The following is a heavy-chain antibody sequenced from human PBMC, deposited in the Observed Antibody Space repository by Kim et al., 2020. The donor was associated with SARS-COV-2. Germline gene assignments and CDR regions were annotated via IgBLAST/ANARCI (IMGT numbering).Heavy chain of an antibody. CDR3: ATYGGY. Sequence: SETLSLTCTVSGGPINSSGYYWGWIRQPPGKGLEWIGSIYYSGSTYYSPSLKSRVTISVDTSKNQFSLKLSSVTAADTAVYYCATYGGYWGQGTLVTSPQ. V-gene: IGHV4-39*01. J-gene: IGHJ4*02. CDR1: GGPINSSGYY. D-gene: IGHD3-10*01. CDR2: IYYSGST.